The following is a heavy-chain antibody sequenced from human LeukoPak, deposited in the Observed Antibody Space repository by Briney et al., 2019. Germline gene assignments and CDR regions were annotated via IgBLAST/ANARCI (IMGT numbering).Heavy chain of an antibody. CDR3: ARHFCSAGSCYPNWFDP. D-gene: IGHD2-15*01. CDR2: IYPGDSGT. J-gene: IGHJ5*02. Sequence: GESLKISCKGSGYSFTSYWIGWVRQMPGKGLEWMGIIYPGDSGTRYSPSFQGRVTISADKSISTAYLQWSSLKASDTAIYYCARHFCSAGSCYPNWFDPWGQGTLVTVSS. CDR1: GYSFTSYW. V-gene: IGHV5-51*01.